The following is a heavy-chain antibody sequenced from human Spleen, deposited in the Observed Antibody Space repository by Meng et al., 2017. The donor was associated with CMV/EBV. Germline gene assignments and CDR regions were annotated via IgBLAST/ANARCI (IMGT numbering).Heavy chain of an antibody. D-gene: IGHD4-11*01. CDR2: IYYSGST. CDR3: AREGAWGYSNYGNDY. V-gene: IGHV4-31*02. CDR1: GGSISSGGYY. J-gene: IGHJ4*02. Sequence: SGGSISSGGYYWSWIRQHPGKGLEWIGYIYYSGSTYYNPSLKSRVTISVDTSKNQFSLKLSSVTAADTAVYYCAREGAWGYSNYGNDYWGQGTLVTVSS.